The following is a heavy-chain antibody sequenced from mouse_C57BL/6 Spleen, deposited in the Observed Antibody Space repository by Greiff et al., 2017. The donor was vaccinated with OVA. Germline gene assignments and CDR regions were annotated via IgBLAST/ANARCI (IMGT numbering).Heavy chain of an antibody. D-gene: IGHD1-1*01. Sequence: VQLQQSGPELVKPGASVKMSCKASGYTFTDYNMHWVKQSHGKSLEWIGYINPNNGGTSYNQKFKGKATLTVNKSSSTAYMELRSLTSEDSAVYYCAIRFTTVVAIHWYFDVWGTGTTVTVSS. J-gene: IGHJ1*03. CDR3: AIRFTTVVAIHWYFDV. CDR2: INPNNGGT. V-gene: IGHV1-22*01. CDR1: GYTFTDYN.